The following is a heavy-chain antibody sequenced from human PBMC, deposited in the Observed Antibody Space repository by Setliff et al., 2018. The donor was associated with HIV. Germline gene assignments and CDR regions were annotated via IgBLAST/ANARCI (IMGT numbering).Heavy chain of an antibody. D-gene: IGHD3-22*01. CDR2: VNHDENT. CDR3: ARPYYDSSDYSWVDAFDI. J-gene: IGHJ3*02. Sequence: SETLSLTCAVYGGSFSGYYWSWIRQPPKKGLEWIGEVNHDENTNYNPSLKSRVTISLDTSKNQFSLKLSSVTAADTAVYYCARPYYDSSDYSWVDAFDIWGQGTMVTVSS. CDR1: GGSFSGYY. V-gene: IGHV4-34*01.